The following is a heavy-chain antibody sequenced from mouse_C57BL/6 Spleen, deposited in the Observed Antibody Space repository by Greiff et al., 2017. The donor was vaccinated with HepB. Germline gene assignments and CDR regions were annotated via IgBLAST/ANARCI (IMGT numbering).Heavy chain of an antibody. V-gene: IGHV1-82*01. J-gene: IGHJ4*01. CDR2: IYPGDGDT. CDR1: GYAFSSSW. CDR3: ARGGSSYAMDY. D-gene: IGHD1-1*01. Sequence: QVQLQQSGPELVKPGASVKISCKASGYAFSSSWMNWVKQRPGKGLEWIGRIYPGDGDTNYIGKFKGKATLTADKSSSTAYMQLSSLTSEDSAVYFCARGGSSYAMDYWGQGTSVTVSS.